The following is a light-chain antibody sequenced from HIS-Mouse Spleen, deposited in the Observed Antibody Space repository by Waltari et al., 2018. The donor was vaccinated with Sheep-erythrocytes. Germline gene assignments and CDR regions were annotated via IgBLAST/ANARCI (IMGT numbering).Light chain of an antibody. J-gene: IGLJ1*01. V-gene: IGLV2-11*01. CDR2: DVS. CDR1: SSDVGCYTY. CDR3: CSYAGSYNHV. Sequence: QSALTQPRSVSGSPGQSVTISCTGTSSDVGCYTYVSWYQQHPGKAPKLMIYDVSKRPSGVPDRFSGSKSGNTASLTISGLQAEDEADYYCCSYAGSYNHVFATGTKVTVL.